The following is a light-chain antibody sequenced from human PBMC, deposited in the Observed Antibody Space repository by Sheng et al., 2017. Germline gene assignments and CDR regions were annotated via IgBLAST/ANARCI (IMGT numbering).Light chain of an antibody. CDR3: QQSYSIPWM. Sequence: DIQMTQSPSSLSASVGDRVTITCRASQSISNYLNWYQQKPGKTPKLLIYAASSLQSGVPSRFSGSGSGTDFTLIISSLQPEDFATYYCQQSYSIPWMFGQGTKVEIK. CDR2: AAS. V-gene: IGKV1-39*01. J-gene: IGKJ1*01. CDR1: QSISNY.